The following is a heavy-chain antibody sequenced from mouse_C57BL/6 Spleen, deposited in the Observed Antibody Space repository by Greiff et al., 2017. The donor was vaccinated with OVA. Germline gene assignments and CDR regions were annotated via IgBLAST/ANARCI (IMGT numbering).Heavy chain of an antibody. Sequence: QVQLQQPGTELVKPGASVKLSCKASGYTFTSYWMHWVKQRPGQGLEWIGDINPSNGGTNYNAKFKSKATLTVDKSSSTAYMQLSSLTSEDSAVYYCARGGYSNCYAMDYWGQGTSVTVSS. CDR3: ARGGYSNCYAMDY. CDR2: INPSNGGT. V-gene: IGHV1-53*01. D-gene: IGHD2-5*01. J-gene: IGHJ4*01. CDR1: GYTFTSYW.